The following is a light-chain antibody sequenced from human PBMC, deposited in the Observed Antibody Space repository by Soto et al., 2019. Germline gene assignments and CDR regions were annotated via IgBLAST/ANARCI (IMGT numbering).Light chain of an antibody. CDR2: GNS. Sequence: QSVLTQPPSVSGAPGQRVTISCTGSSSNIGADYDVHWYQQLPGTAPKLLIYGNSNRPSGVPDRFSGSKSGTSPSLAITGLQAEYEADYYCQSYDSSLSAVVFGGGTKLTVL. J-gene: IGLJ3*02. CDR3: QSYDSSLSAVV. V-gene: IGLV1-40*01. CDR1: SSNIGADYD.